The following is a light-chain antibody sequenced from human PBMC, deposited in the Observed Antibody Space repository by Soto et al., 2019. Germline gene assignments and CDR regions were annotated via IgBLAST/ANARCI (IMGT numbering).Light chain of an antibody. CDR2: GAS. Sequence: EIVMTQSPDTLSVSPGDRATLSCRASQTVSTNLAWYQQKPGQAPRLLICGASTRATGVPDRFSGSGSRTEFTLTISSLQSEDFAVYYCQQYNSWPPLTFGQGTKVDIK. J-gene: IGKJ1*01. CDR1: QTVSTN. V-gene: IGKV3-15*01. CDR3: QQYNSWPPLT.